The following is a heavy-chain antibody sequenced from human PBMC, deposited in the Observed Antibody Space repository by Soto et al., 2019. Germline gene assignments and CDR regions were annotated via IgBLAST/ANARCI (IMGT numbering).Heavy chain of an antibody. D-gene: IGHD1-1*01. CDR2: MSHSGGN. J-gene: IGHJ3*02. CDR1: GGFVTSGSYY. CDR3: ARVERGTATTVVDAFDI. V-gene: IGHV4-34*01. Sequence: QVQLQQSGAGLLKPSETLSLTCAVYGGFVTSGSYYWSWIRQPPGKGLEWIGEMSHSGGNHFNPSRKRRITISVDTSKNQFPLKMSSMTAADTALYYCARVERGTATTVVDAFDIWGPGTMVTVSS.